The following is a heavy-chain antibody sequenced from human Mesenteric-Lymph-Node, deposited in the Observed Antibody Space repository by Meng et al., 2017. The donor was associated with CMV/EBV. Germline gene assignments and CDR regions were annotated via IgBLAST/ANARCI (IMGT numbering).Heavy chain of an antibody. CDR3: AKEGVAGYYFDN. CDR2: IYHSGST. V-gene: IGHV4-38-2*02. D-gene: IGHD6-19*01. CDR1: GYSISSGYY. Sequence: SETLSLTCTVSGYSISSGYYWGWIRQPPGKGLEWIGSIYHSGSTYYNPSLKSRVTISVDTSKNQFSLNLSSVTAADTAVYYCAKEGVAGYYFDNWGQGTLVTVSS. J-gene: IGHJ4*02.